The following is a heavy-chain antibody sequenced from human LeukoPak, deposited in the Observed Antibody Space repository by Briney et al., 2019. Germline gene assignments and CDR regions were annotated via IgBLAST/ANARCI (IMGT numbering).Heavy chain of an antibody. CDR1: GFIFSSSA. Sequence: GGSLRLSRAASGFIFSSSAMTWVGQAPGKGLEWVSAISGTGGSTVYADSVKGRLTISRDNSKNTLYLQMSSLRDEDTAIYYCTKGGSYAPLDYWGQGTLVTVSS. CDR2: ISGTGGST. CDR3: TKGGSYAPLDY. J-gene: IGHJ4*02. V-gene: IGHV3-23*01. D-gene: IGHD1-26*01.